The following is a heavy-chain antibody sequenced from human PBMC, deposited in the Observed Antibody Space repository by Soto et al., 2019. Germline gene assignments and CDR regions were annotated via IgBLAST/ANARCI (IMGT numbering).Heavy chain of an antibody. CDR1: GGTFSSYR. J-gene: IGHJ4*02. Sequence: SVKVSCKASGGTFSSYRINWVRQAPGQGLEWVGGIVPIYRTADYAQKFQGRVTITAYESARTAYLQVRSLKSQDTSVYYCARNSGAKLSSSWGQGALVTVST. CDR2: IVPIYRTA. D-gene: IGHD6-13*01. V-gene: IGHV1-69*13. CDR3: ARNSGAKLSSS.